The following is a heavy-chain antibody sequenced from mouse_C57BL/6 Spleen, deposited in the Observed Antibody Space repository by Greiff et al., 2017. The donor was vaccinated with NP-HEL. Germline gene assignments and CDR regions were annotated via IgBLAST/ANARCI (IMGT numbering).Heavy chain of an antibody. CDR2: IYPGDGDT. D-gene: IGHD2-2*01. CDR1: GYAFSSSW. J-gene: IGHJ2*01. Sequence: VKLMESGPELVKPGASVKISCKASGYAFSSSWMNWVKQRPGKGLEWIGRIYPGDGDTNYNGKFKGKATLTADKSSSTAYMQLSSLTSEDSAVYFCAREGYGYGYYFDYWGQGTTLTVSS. CDR3: AREGYGYGYYFDY. V-gene: IGHV1-82*01.